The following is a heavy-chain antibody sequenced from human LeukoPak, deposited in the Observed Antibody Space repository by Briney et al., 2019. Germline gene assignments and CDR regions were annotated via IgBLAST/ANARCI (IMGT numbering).Heavy chain of an antibody. CDR3: ARLRVGPCSSTSCYRVFDY. V-gene: IGHV4-59*08. Sequence: SETLSLTCTVSGGSISSYYWSWIRQPPGKRLEWVGFISYSGSTNYNPSLKSRVTISVDTSKNQFSLKLNSVTAADTAVYYCARLRVGPCSSTSCYRVFDYWGQGTLVTVSS. CDR1: GGSISSYY. CDR2: ISYSGST. J-gene: IGHJ4*02. D-gene: IGHD2-2*02.